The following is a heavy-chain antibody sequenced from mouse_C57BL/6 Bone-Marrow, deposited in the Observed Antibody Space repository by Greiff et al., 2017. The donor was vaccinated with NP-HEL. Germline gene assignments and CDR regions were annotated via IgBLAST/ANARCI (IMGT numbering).Heavy chain of an antibody. CDR3: ARDRAGTCYFDY. J-gene: IGHJ2*01. CDR2: INYDGSST. Sequence: EVQLVESEGGLVQPGSSMKLSCTASGFTFSDYYMAWVRQVPEKGLEWVANINYDGSSTYYLDPLKSRFTISRDNANNILYLQMSSLKSEDTAAYYCARDRAGTCYFDYWGQGTTLTVSS. V-gene: IGHV5-16*01. D-gene: IGHD4-1*01. CDR1: GFTFSDYY.